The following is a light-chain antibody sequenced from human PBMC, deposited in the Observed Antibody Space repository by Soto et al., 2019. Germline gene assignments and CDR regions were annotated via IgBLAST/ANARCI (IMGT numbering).Light chain of an antibody. CDR1: QSVSSSY. Sequence: EIGLTQSPGTLSLSPGERATLSCRASQSVSSSYLAWYQHKPGQAPRLLIFGASSRATGIPDRFSGSGSGTDFTLTISRLEPEDFAMYYCQQYGSSPYTFGQGTKLEIK. CDR2: GAS. CDR3: QQYGSSPYT. V-gene: IGKV3-20*01. J-gene: IGKJ2*01.